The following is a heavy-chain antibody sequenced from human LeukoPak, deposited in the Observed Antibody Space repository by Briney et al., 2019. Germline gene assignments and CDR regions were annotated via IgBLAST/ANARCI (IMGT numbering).Heavy chain of an antibody. D-gene: IGHD2-15*01. CDR1: GFTFSSSN. J-gene: IGHJ3*02. CDR3: ARGGGRSYSDAFDI. V-gene: IGHV3-48*02. CDR2: ISGTSSAP. Sequence: GGSLRLSCAASGFTFSSSNMHWVRQAPGKGLEWVSFISGTSSAPVYADSVKGRFTISRDIGRKSLYLQMNSLSDEDTAVYYCARGGGRSYSDAFDIWGQGTVVTVSS.